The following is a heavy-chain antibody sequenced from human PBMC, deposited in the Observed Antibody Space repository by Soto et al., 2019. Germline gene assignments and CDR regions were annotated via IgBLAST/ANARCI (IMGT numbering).Heavy chain of an antibody. CDR1: GFTFSSYE. Sequence: EVQLVESGGGLVQPGGSLRLSCAASGFTFSSYEMNWVRQAPGKGLEWVSYISSSGSAIYYADSVKGRFTISRDNAKNSLYLQMNSLRAEDTAVYYCARNRGRGDTAMVYGMDVWGQGTTVTVSS. V-gene: IGHV3-48*03. D-gene: IGHD5-18*01. CDR2: ISSSGSAI. J-gene: IGHJ6*02. CDR3: ARNRGRGDTAMVYGMDV.